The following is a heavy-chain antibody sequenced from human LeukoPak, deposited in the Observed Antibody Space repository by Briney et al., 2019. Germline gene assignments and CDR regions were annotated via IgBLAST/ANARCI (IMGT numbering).Heavy chain of an antibody. D-gene: IGHD3-22*01. Sequence: PGGSLRLSCAASGFTVSSNYMSWIRQAPGKGLEWVSYISSSGSTIYYADSVKGRFTISRDNAKNSLYLQMNSLRAEDTAVYYCARDYYYDSSGYQGYWGQGTLVTVSS. V-gene: IGHV3-11*04. CDR2: ISSSGSTI. CDR3: ARDYYYDSSGYQGY. CDR1: GFTVSSNY. J-gene: IGHJ4*02.